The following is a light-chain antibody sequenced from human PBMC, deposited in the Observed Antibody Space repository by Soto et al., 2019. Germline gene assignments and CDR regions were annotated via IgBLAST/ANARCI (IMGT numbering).Light chain of an antibody. Sequence: EIVMTQSPATLSVSPGERATLSSRASQSVTTNLAWYQQKPGQAPRLLIYATSTRATGTPARFSGSGSGTEFTLTISRLQSEDFAFYYCQQYDNWLTFGGGTKVEI. CDR1: QSVTTN. V-gene: IGKV3-15*01. J-gene: IGKJ4*01. CDR2: ATS. CDR3: QQYDNWLT.